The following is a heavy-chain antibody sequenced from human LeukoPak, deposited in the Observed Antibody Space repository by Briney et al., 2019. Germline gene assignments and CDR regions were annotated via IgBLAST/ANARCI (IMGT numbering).Heavy chain of an antibody. Sequence: PGGSLRLSCAASGFTVSSNYMSWVRQAPGKGLEWVSVIYSGGSTYYADSVKGRFTISRDNSKNTLYLQMNSLRAEDTAVYYCAKEGVGATYYYYMDVWGKGTTVTVSS. CDR2: IYSGGST. V-gene: IGHV3-66*01. J-gene: IGHJ6*03. D-gene: IGHD1-26*01. CDR3: AKEGVGATYYYYMDV. CDR1: GFTVSSNY.